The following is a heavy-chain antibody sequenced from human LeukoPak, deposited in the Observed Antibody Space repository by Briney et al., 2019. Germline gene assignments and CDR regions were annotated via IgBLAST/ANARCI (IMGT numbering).Heavy chain of an antibody. Sequence: GRSLRLSCEASGFTFRGYGMHWVRQAPGKRLEWVAVIWSDGNTKYYADSVEGRFNISRDNSKNTLFLQMDSLRVEDTAVYFCAKHRRFRKYFFDYWGQGTLVTVSS. CDR1: GFTFRGYG. D-gene: IGHD3-10*01. CDR3: AKHRRFRKYFFDY. J-gene: IGHJ4*02. V-gene: IGHV3-33*06. CDR2: IWSDGNTK.